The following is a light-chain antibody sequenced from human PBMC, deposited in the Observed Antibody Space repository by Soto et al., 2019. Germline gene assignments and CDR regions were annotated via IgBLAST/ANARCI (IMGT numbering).Light chain of an antibody. CDR3: SSYSGISTLV. CDR1: SSDVGSYNL. J-gene: IGLJ2*01. CDR2: EVS. V-gene: IGLV2-23*02. Sequence: QSALTQPASVSGSPGQSITISCTGTSSDVGSYNLVSWYQQHPGKAPKLMIYEVSKRPSGVSNRFSGSKSGNTASLTISGLQAEFEADYSSSSYSGISTLVFRGGTMLTVL.